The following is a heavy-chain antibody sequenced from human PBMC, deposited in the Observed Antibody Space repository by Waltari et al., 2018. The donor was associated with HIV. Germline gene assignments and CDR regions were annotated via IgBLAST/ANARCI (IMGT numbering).Heavy chain of an antibody. J-gene: IGHJ5*02. CDR1: GYTFTGYY. D-gene: IGHD3-22*01. CDR3: ARDTPDAYYYDTSGYWS. CDR2: INPNSGGT. Sequence: QVQLLQSGAEVKKPGASVKVSCTASGYTFTGYYMPWVRQAPGQGLEWMGWINPNSGGTNYAQKFQGRVTMTRDTSISTAYMELSRLRSDDTAVYYCARDTPDAYYYDTSGYWSWGQGTLVTVSS. V-gene: IGHV1-2*02.